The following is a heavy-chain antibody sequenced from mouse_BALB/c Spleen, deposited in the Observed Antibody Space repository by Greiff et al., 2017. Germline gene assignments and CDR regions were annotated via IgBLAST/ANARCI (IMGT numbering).Heavy chain of an antibody. J-gene: IGHJ3*01. D-gene: IGHD2-2*01. CDR3: ARGIYYGYEAFAY. CDR1: GFTFSSYA. V-gene: IGHV5-6-5*01. CDR2: ISSGGST. Sequence: EVQLVESGGGLVKPGGSLKLSCAASGFTFSSYAMSWVRQTPEKRLEWVASISSGGSTYYPDSVKGRFTISRDNARNILYLQMSSLRSEDTAMYYCARGIYYGYEAFAYWGQGTLVTVSA.